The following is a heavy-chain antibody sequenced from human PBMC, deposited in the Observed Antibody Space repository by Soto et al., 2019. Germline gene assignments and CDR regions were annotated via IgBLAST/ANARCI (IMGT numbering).Heavy chain of an antibody. CDR3: SNDTPVSEVYTLSRLDAF. J-gene: IGHJ3*01. CDR2: VSHDGSDI. V-gene: IGHV3-30*18. CDR1: VFSSKNYR. D-gene: IGHD1-1*01. Sequence: PEGCLRHSCSASVFSSKNYRMHWVRQAPGKGLEWVASVSHDGSDIRYGDPVKGRFTISRDNSKNIVYLQMNSLRPEDTATYFFSNDTPVSEVYTLSRLDAF.